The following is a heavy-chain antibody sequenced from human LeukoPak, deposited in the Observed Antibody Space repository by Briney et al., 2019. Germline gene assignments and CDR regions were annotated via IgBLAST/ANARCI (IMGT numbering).Heavy chain of an antibody. Sequence: SVKVSCKASGGTFSSYAISWVRQAPGQGLEWMGGIIPIFGTANYAQKFQGRVTITADESTSTAYMELSSLRSEDTAVYYCASTMIVVVSFYYFDYWGQGTPVTVSS. CDR1: GGTFSSYA. J-gene: IGHJ4*02. D-gene: IGHD3-22*01. CDR3: ASTMIVVVSFYYFDY. CDR2: IIPIFGTA. V-gene: IGHV1-69*13.